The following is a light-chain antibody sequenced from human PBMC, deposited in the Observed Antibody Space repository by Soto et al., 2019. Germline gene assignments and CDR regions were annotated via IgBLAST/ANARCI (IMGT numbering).Light chain of an antibody. CDR1: TSDVGGYNS. CDR2: DVS. J-gene: IGLJ1*01. Sequence: QSALTQPASVSGSPGQSITISCTGTTSDVGGYNSVSRYQQHPGKAPELMIYDVSNRPSGISYRFSGSKSGNTASLTISGLQAEDEADYYCSSRTSTSTRVFGTGTKLTVL. V-gene: IGLV2-14*01. CDR3: SSRTSTSTRV.